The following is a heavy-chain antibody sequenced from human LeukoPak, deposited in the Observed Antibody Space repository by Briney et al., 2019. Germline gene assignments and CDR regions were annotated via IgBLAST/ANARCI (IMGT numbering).Heavy chain of an antibody. J-gene: IGHJ4*02. Sequence: SETLSLTCTVSGGSISSSSYYWGWIRQPPGKGLEWIGSIYYSGSTYYNPSLKSRVTISVDTSKNQFSLKLSSATAADTAVYYCARGSWKAFDYWGQGTLVTVSS. V-gene: IGHV4-39*07. CDR3: ARGSWKAFDY. D-gene: IGHD1-1*01. CDR2: IYYSGST. CDR1: GGSISSSSYY.